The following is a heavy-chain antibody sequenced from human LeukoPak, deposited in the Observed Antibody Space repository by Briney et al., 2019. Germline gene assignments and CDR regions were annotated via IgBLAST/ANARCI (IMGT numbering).Heavy chain of an antibody. V-gene: IGHV4-61*03. CDR3: ARSVGAASVDY. CDR2: LYYSGIT. J-gene: IGHJ4*02. Sequence: SETLSLTCTVSGGSISSGGYYWSWIRQHPGKGLEWIGYLYYSGITKYNPSLKSRVTISVDTSKNHFSLRLSSVTAADSAVYYCARSVGAASVDYWGQGTLVTVSS. D-gene: IGHD2-15*01. CDR1: GGSISSGGYY.